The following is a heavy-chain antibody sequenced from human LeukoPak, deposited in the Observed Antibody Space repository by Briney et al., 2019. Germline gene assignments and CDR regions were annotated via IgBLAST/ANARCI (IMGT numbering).Heavy chain of an antibody. CDR2: IKQDGSEK. V-gene: IGHV3-7*01. J-gene: IGHJ4*02. Sequence: GGSLRLSCAASGFTFSNAWMSWVRQAPGKGLEWVANIKQDGSEKYYVDSVKGRFTISRDNAKSSLYLQMNSLRVEDTAVYYCASTFVGRREWGQGTLVTVSS. D-gene: IGHD3-16*01. CDR3: ASTFVGRRE. CDR1: GFTFSNAW.